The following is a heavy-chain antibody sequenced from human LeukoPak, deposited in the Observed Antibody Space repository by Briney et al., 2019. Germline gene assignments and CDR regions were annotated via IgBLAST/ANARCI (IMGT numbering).Heavy chain of an antibody. CDR1: GFTFSSYA. J-gene: IGHJ4*02. Sequence: QSGGSLRLSCAASGFTFSSYAMSWVRQAPGKGLEWVAVISYDGSNKYYADSVKGRFTISRDNSKNTLYLQMNSLRAEDTAVYYCARAFGRVREVTPAYYDFWSGYCDYWGQGTLVTVSS. D-gene: IGHD3-3*01. CDR2: ISYDGSNK. CDR3: ARAFGRVREVTPAYYDFWSGYCDY. V-gene: IGHV3-30-3*01.